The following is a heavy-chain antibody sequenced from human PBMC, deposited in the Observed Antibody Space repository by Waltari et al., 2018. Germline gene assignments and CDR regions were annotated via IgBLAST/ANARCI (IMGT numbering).Heavy chain of an antibody. J-gene: IGHJ4*02. Sequence: QLQLQESGPGLVKPSETLSLTCTVSGGSISSSSYYWGWIRRPPGKGLEWIGSIYYSGSTYYNPSLKSRVTISVDTSKNQFSLKLSSVTAADTAVYYCARHATDTAMADFDYWGQGTLVTVSS. D-gene: IGHD5-18*01. CDR3: ARHATDTAMADFDY. CDR1: GGSISSSSYY. V-gene: IGHV4-39*01. CDR2: IYYSGST.